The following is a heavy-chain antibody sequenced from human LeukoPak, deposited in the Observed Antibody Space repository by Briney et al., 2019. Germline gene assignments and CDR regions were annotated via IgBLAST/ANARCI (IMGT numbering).Heavy chain of an antibody. V-gene: IGHV3-21*01. D-gene: IGHD3-3*01. CDR3: ARQGITIFGVVDDY. J-gene: IGHJ4*02. CDR1: GFTFSSYS. Sequence: GGSLRLSCAASGFTFSSYSMNWVRQAPGKGLEWVSSISSSSSYIYYADSVKGRFTISRDNAKNSLYLQMNSLRAEDTAVYYCARQGITIFGVVDDYWGQGTLVTVSS. CDR2: ISSSSSYI.